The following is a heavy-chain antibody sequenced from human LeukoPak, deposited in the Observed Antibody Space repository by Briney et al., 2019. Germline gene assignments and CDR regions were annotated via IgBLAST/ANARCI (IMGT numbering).Heavy chain of an antibody. CDR1: GYTFDDYG. J-gene: IGHJ6*03. V-gene: IGHV3-20*04. CDR2: INWNGDTI. D-gene: IGHD5/OR15-5a*01. Sequence: GGSLRLSCAGSGYTFDDYGMTWVRQAPGKGLEWVSGINWNGDTIVYADSVKGRFTISRDNAKNSLYLQMNSLRAEDTALYYCARERSTLDYYYYMDVWGKGTTVTVSS. CDR3: ARERSTLDYYYYMDV.